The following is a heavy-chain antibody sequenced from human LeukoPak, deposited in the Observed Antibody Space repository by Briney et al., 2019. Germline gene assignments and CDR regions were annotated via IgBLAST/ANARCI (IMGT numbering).Heavy chain of an antibody. CDR2: ISSSSSYI. D-gene: IGHD6-19*01. J-gene: IGHJ6*03. Sequence: GGSLRLSCAASGFTFSSYSMNWVRQAPGKGLEWVSSISSSSSYIYYADSVKGRFTISRDNAKNSLYLQMNSLRAEDTAVCYCARVLSGWYRYYYYYMDVWGKGTTVTISS. CDR1: GFTFSSYS. CDR3: ARVLSGWYRYYYYYMDV. V-gene: IGHV3-21*01.